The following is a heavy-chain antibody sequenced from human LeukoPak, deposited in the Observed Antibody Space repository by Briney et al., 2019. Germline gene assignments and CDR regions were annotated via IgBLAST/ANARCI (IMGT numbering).Heavy chain of an antibody. CDR2: ISYDGSNK. D-gene: IGHD6-13*01. CDR1: GFTFSSYA. Sequence: PGRSLRLSCAASGFTFSSYAMHWVRQAPGKGLEWVAVISYDGSNKYYADSVKGRFTISRDNSKNTLYLQMNSLRAEDTAVYYCARDRAGDYWGQGTLVTVSS. J-gene: IGHJ4*02. CDR3: ARDRAGDY. V-gene: IGHV3-30-3*01.